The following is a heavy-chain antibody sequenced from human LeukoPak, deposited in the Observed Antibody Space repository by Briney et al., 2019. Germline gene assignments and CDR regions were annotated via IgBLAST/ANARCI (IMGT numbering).Heavy chain of an antibody. CDR1: GGSISSYY. J-gene: IGHJ4*02. Sequence: SETLSLTCTVSGGSISSYYWSWIRQPPGKGLEWIGYISYSGSTNYNPSLKSRVTISVDTSKNQFSLKLSSVTAADTAVYYCARVRDDFWSGPSAYFDYWGQGTLVTVSS. CDR3: ARVRDDFWSGPSAYFDY. V-gene: IGHV4-59*01. D-gene: IGHD3-3*01. CDR2: ISYSGST.